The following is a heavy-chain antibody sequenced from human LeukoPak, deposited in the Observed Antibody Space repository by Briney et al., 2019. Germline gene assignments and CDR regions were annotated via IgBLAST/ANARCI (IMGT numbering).Heavy chain of an antibody. CDR3: VHEDNCNWFDP. Sequence: SGPTLVNPTQTLTLTCTLSGFSLSTSGGGVGWIRQPQGKALEWLALIYWDDDKRYSPSLKSRLTITKDTSKNQVVLTMTNMDPVDTATYYCVHEDNCNWFDPWGQGTLVTVSS. CDR1: GFSLSTSGGG. D-gene: IGHD2-15*01. CDR2: IYWDDDK. J-gene: IGHJ5*02. V-gene: IGHV2-5*02.